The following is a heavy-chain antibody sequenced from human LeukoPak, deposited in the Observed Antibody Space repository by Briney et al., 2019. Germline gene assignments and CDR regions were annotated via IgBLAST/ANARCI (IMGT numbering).Heavy chain of an antibody. D-gene: IGHD3-10*01. CDR3: ERAHYYYDSGSYPLAPDY. CDR1: GFTFSNFD. Sequence: GGSLRLSCAASGFTFSNFDMHWVRQATGKRLEWVSAIGTAGDTYYPASVKGRFTISRENARNSLYLQINSLRAGDTAVYYCERAHYYYDSGSYPLAPDYWGQGTLVTVSS. J-gene: IGHJ4*02. V-gene: IGHV3-13*01. CDR2: IGTAGDT.